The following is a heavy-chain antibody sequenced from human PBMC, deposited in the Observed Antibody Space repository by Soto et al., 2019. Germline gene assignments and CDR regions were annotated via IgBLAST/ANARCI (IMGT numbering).Heavy chain of an antibody. V-gene: IGHV1-18*01. CDR2: ISTYNGNT. CDR3: AREMVRGVGSDY. CDR1: GYTFTSYG. Sequence: QVQLVQSGAEVKKPGASVKVSCKASGYTFTSYGISWVRQAPGQGLEWMGWISTYNGNTKYAQKLQGRVTMTTDTSTSTEYMERRRLRSDDTAVFSCAREMVRGVGSDYWGQGTLVTVSS. J-gene: IGHJ4*02. D-gene: IGHD3-10*01.